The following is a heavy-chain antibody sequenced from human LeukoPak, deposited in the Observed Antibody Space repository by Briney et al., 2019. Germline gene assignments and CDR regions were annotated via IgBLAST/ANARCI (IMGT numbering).Heavy chain of an antibody. CDR1: GYSFISYW. CDR2: IYPGDSDT. D-gene: IGHD4-11*01. J-gene: IGHJ4*02. V-gene: IGHV5-51*01. Sequence: RGESLKISCKGSGYSFISYWIGWVRQMPGKGLEWMGIIYPGDSDTRYSPSFQGQVTISADKSISTAYLQWSSLKASDTAMYYCARSTTTVTTEYYFDYWGQGTLVTVSS. CDR3: ARSTTTVTTEYYFDY.